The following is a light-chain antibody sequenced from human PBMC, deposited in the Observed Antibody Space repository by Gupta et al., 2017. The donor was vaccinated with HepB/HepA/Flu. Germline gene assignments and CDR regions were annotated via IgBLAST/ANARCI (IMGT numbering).Light chain of an antibody. V-gene: IGLV1-44*01. CDR1: SSNIGGNT. CDR3: GEWDDKLNGWV. J-gene: IGLJ3*02. Sequence: QSVLTQPPSVSGTPGQRVTISCSGSSSNIGGNTVNWYQQLPGTAPKLLIYRNNQRPSGVPDRFSASKSGPSTSLEIRGLQSDDEAEYDCGEWDDKLNGWVFGGGTKLTVL. CDR2: RNN.